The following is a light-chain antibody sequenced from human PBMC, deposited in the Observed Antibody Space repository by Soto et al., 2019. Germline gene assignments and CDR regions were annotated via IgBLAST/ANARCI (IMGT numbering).Light chain of an antibody. CDR3: QQLNTYPRT. V-gene: IGKV1-9*01. Sequence: DIPLTQSPSFLSASVGDRVTITCRASQDISSYLAWYQQRPGKAPRFLMHTASSLQSGVPSRISGSGSGTTFTLTISSRQPEECATYYCQQLNTYPRTVGQGTKVEV. J-gene: IGKJ1*01. CDR1: QDISSY. CDR2: TAS.